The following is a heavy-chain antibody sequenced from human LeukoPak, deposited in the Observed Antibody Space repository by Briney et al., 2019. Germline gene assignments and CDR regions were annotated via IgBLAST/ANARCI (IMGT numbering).Heavy chain of an antibody. D-gene: IGHD3-10*01. Sequence: EASVKVSCKASGYTFTSYGISWVRQAPGQGLEWMGWVSAYNGNTNYAQKLQGRVTMTTDTSTSTAYMELSSLRSEDTAVYYCARDCITMVRGVNDAFDIWGQGTMVTVSS. V-gene: IGHV1-18*01. CDR1: GYTFTSYG. CDR3: ARDCITMVRGVNDAFDI. CDR2: VSAYNGNT. J-gene: IGHJ3*02.